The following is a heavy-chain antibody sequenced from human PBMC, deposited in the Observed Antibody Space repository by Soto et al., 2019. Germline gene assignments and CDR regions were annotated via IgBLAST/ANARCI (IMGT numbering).Heavy chain of an antibody. J-gene: IGHJ4*02. Sequence: EVQLVESGGGLVQPGGSLRLSCAASGFTFSDFWMSWVRQAPGKGLEWVANIKEDGSEKYYVDSVKGRFTVSRNNAKNSLYLQITSLGAEQTAVYYCGRAGISGTDYWGPGTLVPISS. CDR1: GFTFSDFW. CDR3: GRAGISGTDY. V-gene: IGHV3-7*02. D-gene: IGHD1-1*01. CDR2: IKEDGSEK.